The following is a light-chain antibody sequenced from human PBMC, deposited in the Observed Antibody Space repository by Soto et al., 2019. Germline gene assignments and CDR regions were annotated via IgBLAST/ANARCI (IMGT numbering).Light chain of an antibody. V-gene: IGKV3-15*01. J-gene: IGKJ1*01. Sequence: IVMTQSPASLSVSPGEGATLSCRASQSVSNNVAWYQQKPGQAPRLLIYVASTRATGIPARFSGSGSGTDFTLTISSLQSEDFAVYYCQQYNNWPRGTLGQGTKVEIK. CDR1: QSVSNN. CDR3: QQYNNWPRGT. CDR2: VAS.